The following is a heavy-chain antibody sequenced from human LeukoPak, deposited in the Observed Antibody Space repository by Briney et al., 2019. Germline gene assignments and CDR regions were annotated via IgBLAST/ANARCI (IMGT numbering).Heavy chain of an antibody. V-gene: IGHV3-30*18. CDR3: AKVLQQLTRGAFYYYYGMDV. CDR1: GFTFSSYG. J-gene: IGHJ6*02. D-gene: IGHD6-13*01. Sequence: GRSLRLSCAASGFTFSSYGMHWVRQAPGKGLEWVAVISYDGSNKYYADSVKGRFTISGDNSKNTLYLQMNSLRAEDTAVYYCAKVLQQLTRGAFYYYYGMDVWGQGTTVTVSS. CDR2: ISYDGSNK.